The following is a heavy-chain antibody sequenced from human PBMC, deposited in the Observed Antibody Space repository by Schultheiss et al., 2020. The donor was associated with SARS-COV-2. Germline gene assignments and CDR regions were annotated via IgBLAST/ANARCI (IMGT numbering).Heavy chain of an antibody. Sequence: SETLSLTCTVSGGSISSGNYYWSWIRQPPGKGLEWIGYIYYSGSTYYNPSLKSRVTISVDKSKNQFSLKLSSVTAADTAVYYCASFSATSSTVLTAIDKWGQGTLVTVSS. V-gene: IGHV4-30-4*01. D-gene: IGHD4-23*01. CDR3: ASFSATSSTVLTAIDK. CDR1: GGSISSGNYY. J-gene: IGHJ4*02. CDR2: IYYSGST.